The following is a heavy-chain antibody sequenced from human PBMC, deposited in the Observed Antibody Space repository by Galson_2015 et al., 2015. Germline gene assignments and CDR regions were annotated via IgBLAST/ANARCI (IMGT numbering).Heavy chain of an antibody. CDR1: GDSVSRNSGA. J-gene: IGHJ4*02. CDR3: IRSDYGSGPHY. CDR2: RFHRSKRDH. Sequence: CARSGDSVSRNSGAWNWVRQSTSRGLEWLGWRFHRSKRDHGYAGSGNSRINNKPDRSRNQFSLQLNSVTPEGTAVYYCIRSDYGSGPHYWGQGTLVTVSS. D-gene: IGHD3-10*01. V-gene: IGHV6-1*01.